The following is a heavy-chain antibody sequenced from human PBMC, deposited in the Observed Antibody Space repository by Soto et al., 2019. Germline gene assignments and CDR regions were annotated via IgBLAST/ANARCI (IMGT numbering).Heavy chain of an antibody. V-gene: IGHV4-31*03. CDR1: GGSLNTAGYY. D-gene: IGHD2-8*01. Sequence: SETLSLTCTVSGGSLNTAGYYWNWVRHSPGKGLEWIGYIFYSGTTYYNPSLASRLTMSLDKSKNHFSLRLSSVTAADTAYYYGARILYEQTTAAWGMRFDPWGGGILVTV. CDR3: ARILYEQTTAAWGMRFDP. CDR2: IFYSGTT. J-gene: IGHJ5*02.